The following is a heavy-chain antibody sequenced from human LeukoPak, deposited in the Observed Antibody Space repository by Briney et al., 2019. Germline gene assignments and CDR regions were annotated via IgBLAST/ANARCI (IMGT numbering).Heavy chain of an antibody. CDR3: ARHRSQDYVWGSYRYTLFDY. CDR1: GGSISSSSYY. D-gene: IGHD3-16*02. J-gene: IGHJ4*02. V-gene: IGHV4-39*01. CDR2: IYYSGST. Sequence: PSETLSLTCTVSGGSISSSSYYWGWIRQPPGKGLEWIGSIYYSGSTYYNPSLKSRVTISVDTSKNQFSLKLSSVTAADTAVYYCARHRSQDYVWGSYRYTLFDYWGQGTLVTVSS.